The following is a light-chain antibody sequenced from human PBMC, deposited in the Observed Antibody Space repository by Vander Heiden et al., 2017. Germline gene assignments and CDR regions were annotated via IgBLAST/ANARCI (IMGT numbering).Light chain of an antibody. V-gene: IGKV3-20*01. CDR3: QQDGSSPIT. CDR2: GAS. CDR1: QSVSSSY. Sequence: IRLTQSPGTLSLSPGERATLSCRASQSVSSSYLAWYQQKPGQAPRLLIYGASSRATGIPDRFTGSGSGTDFTLTISRLEPEDFAVYYCQQDGSSPITFGQGTRVEIK. J-gene: IGKJ5*01.